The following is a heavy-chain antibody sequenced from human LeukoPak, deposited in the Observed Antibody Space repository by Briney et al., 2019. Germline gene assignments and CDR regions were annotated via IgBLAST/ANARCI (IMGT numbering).Heavy chain of an antibody. CDR3: ARVTIFGVGWFDL. CDR2: MNPNSGNT. D-gene: IGHD3-3*01. J-gene: IGHJ5*02. CDR1: GHTFTSYD. Sequence: VASVTVSCTASGHTFTSYDINWVRQATGQGLAWMGWMNPNSGNTGYAQKFQGRVTRTRNTSISTAYMELSSLRSEDTAVYYCARVTIFGVGWFDLWGQGTLVTVSS. V-gene: IGHV1-8*01.